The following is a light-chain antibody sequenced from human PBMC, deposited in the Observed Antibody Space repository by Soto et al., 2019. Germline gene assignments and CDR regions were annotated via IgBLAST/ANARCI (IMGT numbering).Light chain of an antibody. Sequence: QSVLTQPPSVSGAPGQRVTLSCTGSSSNIGAGYDVNWYQQLPGTAPKLLIYGNNNRPSGVPDRFSGSKSGTSASLAITGLQAEDEADYYCQAYDSSLSGVFGGGTKLAVL. CDR3: QAYDSSLSGV. CDR2: GNN. CDR1: SSNIGAGYD. J-gene: IGLJ3*02. V-gene: IGLV1-40*01.